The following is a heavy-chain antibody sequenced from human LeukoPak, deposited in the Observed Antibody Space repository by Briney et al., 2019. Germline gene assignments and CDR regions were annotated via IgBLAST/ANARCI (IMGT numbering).Heavy chain of an antibody. V-gene: IGHV1-2*02. CDR2: INPNSGGT. CDR1: GYTFTGYY. Sequence: ASVKVSCKASGYTFTGYYMHWVRQAPGQGLEWMGWINPNSGGTNYAQKFQGRVTMTRDTSISTAYMELSRLRSDDTAVYYCARAHPIAAAAPNLDYWGQGTLVTVSS. D-gene: IGHD6-13*01. J-gene: IGHJ4*02. CDR3: ARAHPIAAAAPNLDY.